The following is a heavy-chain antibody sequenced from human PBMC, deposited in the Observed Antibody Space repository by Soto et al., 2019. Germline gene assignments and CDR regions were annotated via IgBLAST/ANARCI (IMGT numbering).Heavy chain of an antibody. J-gene: IGHJ6*02. D-gene: IGHD6-13*01. CDR2: IYPGDSDT. CDR1: GYSFTSYW. V-gene: IGHV5-51*01. CDR3: ARPRSSSRNYYGMDV. Sequence: PGESLKISCKGSGYSFTSYWIGWVRQMPGKGLEWMGIIYPGDSDTRYSPSFQGQVTTSADKSISTAYLQWSSLKASDTAMYYCARPRSSSRNYYGMDVWGQGTTVTVSS.